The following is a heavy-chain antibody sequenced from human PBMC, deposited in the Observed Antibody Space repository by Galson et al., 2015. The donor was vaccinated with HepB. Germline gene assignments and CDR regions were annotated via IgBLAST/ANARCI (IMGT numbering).Heavy chain of an antibody. CDR2: ISSSGSTI. CDR3: ARDGDPIVVVVAATRNYYYYGMDV. CDR1: GFTFSSYE. Sequence: SLRLSCAASGFTFSSYEMNWVRQAPGKGLEWVSYISSSGSTIYYADSVKGRFTISRDNAKNSLYLQMNSLRAEDTAVYYCARDGDPIVVVVAATRNYYYYGMDVWGQGTTVTVSS. J-gene: IGHJ6*02. V-gene: IGHV3-48*03. D-gene: IGHD2-15*01.